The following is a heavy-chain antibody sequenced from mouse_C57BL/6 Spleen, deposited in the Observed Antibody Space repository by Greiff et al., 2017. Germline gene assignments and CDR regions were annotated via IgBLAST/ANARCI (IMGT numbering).Heavy chain of an antibody. CDR2: IDPETGGT. Sequence: QVQLQQSGAELVRPGASVTLSCKASGYTFTDYEMHWVKQTPVHGLEWIGAIDPETGGTAYNQKFKGKAILTADKSSSTAYMELRSLTSEDSAVYYCTRRTTVVATDYFDDWGQGTTLTVSS. D-gene: IGHD1-1*01. J-gene: IGHJ2*01. V-gene: IGHV1-15*01. CDR1: GYTFTDYE. CDR3: TRRTTVVATDYFDD.